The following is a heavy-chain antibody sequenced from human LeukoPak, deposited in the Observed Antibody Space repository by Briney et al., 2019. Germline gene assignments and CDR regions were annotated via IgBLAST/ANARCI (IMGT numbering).Heavy chain of an antibody. CDR1: GFTFSSYA. CDR3: ARDAMVRGVTNWFDP. J-gene: IGHJ5*02. V-gene: IGHV3-30*04. D-gene: IGHD3-10*01. CDR2: ISYDGSNK. Sequence: GGPLRLSCAASGFTFSSYAMHWVRQAPGKGLEWVAAISYDGSNKYYADSVKGRFTISRDNSKNTLYLQMNSLRAEDTAVYYCARDAMVRGVTNWFDPWGQGTLVTVSS.